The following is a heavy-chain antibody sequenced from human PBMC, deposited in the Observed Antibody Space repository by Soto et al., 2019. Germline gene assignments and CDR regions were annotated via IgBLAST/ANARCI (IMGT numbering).Heavy chain of an antibody. CDR2: ISGYNGNT. D-gene: IGHD2-2*01. CDR1: GYTFTSYG. Sequence: QVQLVQSGAEVKKPGASVKVSCKASGYTFTSYGISWVRQAPGQGLEWMGWISGYNGNTHDALKLQGRVTMTTDSSTSTAYMELRSLRSDDTAVYYCARDLVVSGPFDYWGQGTLVTVSS. CDR3: ARDLVVSGPFDY. J-gene: IGHJ4*02. V-gene: IGHV1-18*01.